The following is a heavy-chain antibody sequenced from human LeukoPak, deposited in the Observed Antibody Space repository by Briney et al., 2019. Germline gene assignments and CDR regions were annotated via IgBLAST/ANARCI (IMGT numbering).Heavy chain of an antibody. J-gene: IGHJ6*02. CDR2: INQDRSEK. D-gene: IGHD3-10*01. CDR3: ARVRYGSGSYPYYYGMDV. V-gene: IGHV3-7*01. CDR1: GFTFSSYW. Sequence: GGSLRPSCAASGFTFSSYWMSWVRQAPGKGLEWVANINQDRSEKYYVDSVKGRFTISRDTAKNSLYLQMNSLRAEDTAVYYCARVRYGSGSYPYYYGMDVWGQGTTVTASS.